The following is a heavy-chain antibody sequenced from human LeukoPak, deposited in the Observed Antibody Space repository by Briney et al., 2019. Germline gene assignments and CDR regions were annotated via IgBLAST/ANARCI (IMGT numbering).Heavy chain of an antibody. CDR3: ARDSRGMNYYFYMDV. Sequence: GRSLRLSCAASGFTFSTYAMHWVRQAPGKGLEWVAVISYDGSSKYYADSVKGRFTISRDNSKNTLYLQMNSLRPEDTAVYYCARDSRGMNYYFYMDVWGKGTTVTVSS. CDR1: GFTFSTYA. CDR2: ISYDGSSK. V-gene: IGHV3-30-3*01. J-gene: IGHJ6*03. D-gene: IGHD6-13*01.